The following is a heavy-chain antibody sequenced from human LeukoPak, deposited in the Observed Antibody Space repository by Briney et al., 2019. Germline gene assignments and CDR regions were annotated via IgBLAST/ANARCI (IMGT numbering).Heavy chain of an antibody. D-gene: IGHD1-1*01. CDR1: GGTFSSYA. Sequence: ASVKVSCKASGGTFSSYAISWVRQAPGQGLEWMGRIIPILGIANYAQKFQGRVTITADKSTSTAYMELSSLRSEDTAVYYCARSERSGAGTDAFDIWGQGTVVTVSS. J-gene: IGHJ3*02. V-gene: IGHV1-69*04. CDR2: IIPILGIA. CDR3: ARSERSGAGTDAFDI.